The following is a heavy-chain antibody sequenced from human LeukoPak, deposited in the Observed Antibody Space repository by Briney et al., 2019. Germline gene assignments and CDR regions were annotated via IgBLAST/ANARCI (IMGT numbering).Heavy chain of an antibody. CDR1: GYTFTGYY. CDR2: ISAYNGNT. V-gene: IGHV1-18*04. CDR3: ARDLWVQWGSNWFDP. J-gene: IGHJ5*02. Sequence: ASVKVSCKASGYTFTGYYMHWVRQAPGQGLEWMGWISAYNGNTNYAQKLQGRVTMTTDTSTSTAYMELRSLRSDDTAVYYCARDLWVQWGSNWFDPWGQGTLVTVSS. D-gene: IGHD1-26*01.